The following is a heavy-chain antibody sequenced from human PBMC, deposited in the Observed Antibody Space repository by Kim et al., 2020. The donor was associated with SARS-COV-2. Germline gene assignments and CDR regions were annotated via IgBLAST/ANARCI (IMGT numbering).Heavy chain of an antibody. CDR2: ISGPGGST. D-gene: IGHD2-21*01. V-gene: IGHV3-23*01. J-gene: IGHJ4*02. Sequence: GGSLRLSCAASGFTFGSYAMSWVRQAPGKGLECVPAISGPGGSTFYADSVKGRFTISRDNSKNTLYLQMDSLRAEDTAVYYCAKDPGVVPYHYFDFWGQGTLAT. CDR1: GFTFGSYA. CDR3: AKDPGVVPYHYFDF.